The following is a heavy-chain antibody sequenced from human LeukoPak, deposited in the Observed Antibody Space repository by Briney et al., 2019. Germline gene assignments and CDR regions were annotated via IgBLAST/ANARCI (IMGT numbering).Heavy chain of an antibody. J-gene: IGHJ4*02. Sequence: SETLSLTCAVYGVSFSGYYWSWIRQPPGKGLEWIGEINHSGSTNYSPSLKSRVTISVDTSKNQFSLKLSSVTAADTAVYYCARGRGYGGNYGDLDYWGQGALVTVSS. CDR1: GVSFSGYY. V-gene: IGHV4-34*01. CDR2: INHSGST. D-gene: IGHD4-23*01. CDR3: ARGRGYGGNYGDLDY.